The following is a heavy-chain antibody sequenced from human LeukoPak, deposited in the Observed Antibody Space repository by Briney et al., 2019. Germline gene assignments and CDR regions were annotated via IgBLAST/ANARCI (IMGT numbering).Heavy chain of an antibody. D-gene: IGHD1-26*01. CDR1: GGSISSNSYY. CDR3: ARHLGSGSYRRAFDI. Sequence: SETLSLTCTVSGGSISSNSYYWGWIRQPPGKGLEWIGSIYYSGSTYYNSSLKSRVIISVDTSKNRFSLKLSSVTAADTAVYYCARHLGSGSYRRAFDIWGQGTMVTVSS. J-gene: IGHJ3*02. CDR2: IYYSGST. V-gene: IGHV4-39*01.